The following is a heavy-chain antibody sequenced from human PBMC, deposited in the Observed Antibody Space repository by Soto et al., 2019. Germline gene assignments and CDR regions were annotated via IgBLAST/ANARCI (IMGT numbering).Heavy chain of an antibody. J-gene: IGHJ4*02. CDR2: IYHSGST. CDR1: GGSISSGGYS. CDR3: AAGGGLPRYY. D-gene: IGHD5-12*01. V-gene: IGHV4-30-2*01. Sequence: QLQLQESGSGLVKPSQTLSLTCAVSGGSISSGGYSWSWIRQPPGKGLEWIVYIYHSGSTYYNPSLKSRVTISVDRSKNQFSLKLISVTAADTAVYYCAAGGGLPRYYWGQGTLVTVSS.